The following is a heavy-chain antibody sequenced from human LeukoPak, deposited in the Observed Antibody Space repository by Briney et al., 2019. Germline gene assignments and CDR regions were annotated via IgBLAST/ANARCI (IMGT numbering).Heavy chain of an antibody. Sequence: GGSLRLSCAASGFTFSSYWMSWVRQAPGKGLEWVANIKQDGSEKYYVDSVKGRFTISRDSAKNSLYLQMNSLRAEDTAVYYCARDFWDIVVVPAAIPYWGQGTLVTVSS. CDR1: GFTFSSYW. CDR2: IKQDGSEK. CDR3: ARDFWDIVVVPAAIPY. V-gene: IGHV3-7*01. J-gene: IGHJ4*02. D-gene: IGHD2-2*01.